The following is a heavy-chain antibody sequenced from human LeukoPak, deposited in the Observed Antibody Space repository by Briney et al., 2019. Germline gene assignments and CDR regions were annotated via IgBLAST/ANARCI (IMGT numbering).Heavy chain of an antibody. CDR2: IKEDGSRE. J-gene: IGHJ5*02. Sequence: VRSLRLSCAASGFTFSNYWMSCVRHAPGKGLEWVSNIKEDGSREDYVDSVRGRFTISRDNAKNSLYLQMTSLRAEDTAVYSCVSQQLAPPWGQGTLVTVSS. CDR3: VSQQLAPP. CDR1: GFTFSNYW. D-gene: IGHD5-24*01. V-gene: IGHV3-7*01.